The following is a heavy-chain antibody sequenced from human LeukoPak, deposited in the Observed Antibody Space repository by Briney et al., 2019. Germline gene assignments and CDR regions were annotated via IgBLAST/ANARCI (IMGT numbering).Heavy chain of an antibody. CDR2: INPNSGGT. CDR1: GYTFTGYY. CDR3: ARGSVPTKYSGYDYFGSGWFDP. Sequence: ASVKISCKASGYTFTGYYIDWVRQAPGQGLEWMGWINPNSGGTNSAQKFQGRVTMTRDTSISTAYMELSRLRSDDTAVYYCARGSVPTKYSGYDYFGSGWFDPWGQGTLVTVSS. V-gene: IGHV1-2*02. D-gene: IGHD5-12*01. J-gene: IGHJ5*02.